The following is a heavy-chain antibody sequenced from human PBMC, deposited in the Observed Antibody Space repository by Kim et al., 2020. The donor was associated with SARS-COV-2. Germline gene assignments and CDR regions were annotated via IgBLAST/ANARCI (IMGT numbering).Heavy chain of an antibody. CDR2: IYTSGST. CDR3: AGEAEGLGELSSSIHPDY. J-gene: IGHJ4*02. V-gene: IGHV4-4*07. CDR1: GGSISSYY. D-gene: IGHD3-16*02. Sequence: SETLSLTCTVSGGSISSYYWSWIRQPAGKGLEWIGRIYTSGSTNYNPSLKSRVTMSVDTSKNQFSLKLSSVTAADTAVYYCAGEAEGLGELSSSIHPDYWGQGTLVTVSS.